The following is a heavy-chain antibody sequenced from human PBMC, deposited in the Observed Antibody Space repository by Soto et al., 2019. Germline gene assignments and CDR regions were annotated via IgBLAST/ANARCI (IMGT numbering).Heavy chain of an antibody. Sequence: LRKTLSLTCAVSGGSISSSNWWSWVRQPPGKGLEWIGEIYHSGSTNYNPSLKSRVTISVDKSKNQFSLKLSSVTAADTAVYYCARRVRGVIAKGVGYYGMDVWGQGTTVTVSS. CDR1: GGSISSSNW. CDR3: ARRVRGVIAKGVGYYGMDV. D-gene: IGHD3-10*01. CDR2: IYHSGST. V-gene: IGHV4-4*03. J-gene: IGHJ6*02.